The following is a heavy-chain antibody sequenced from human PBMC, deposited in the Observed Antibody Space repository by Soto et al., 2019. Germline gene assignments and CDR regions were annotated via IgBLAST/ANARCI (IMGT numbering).Heavy chain of an antibody. CDR2: IYYSGST. D-gene: IGHD2-2*02. V-gene: IGHV4-31*03. CDR1: GGSIGSGGYY. Sequence: PSETLSLTCTVSGGSIGSGGYYWSWIRQHPGKGLEWIGYIYYSGSTYYNPSLKSRVTISVDTSKNQFSLKLSSVTAADTAVYYCARDQYPNWFDPWGQGTLVTVSS. J-gene: IGHJ5*02. CDR3: ARDQYPNWFDP.